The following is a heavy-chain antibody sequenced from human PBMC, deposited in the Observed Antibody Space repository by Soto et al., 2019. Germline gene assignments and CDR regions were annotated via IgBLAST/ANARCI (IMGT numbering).Heavy chain of an antibody. D-gene: IGHD6-19*01. CDR3: ARRSSGWYFDY. V-gene: IGHV3-23*01. J-gene: IGHJ4*02. CDR2: ISGSGGST. CDR1: GFTFSNYA. Sequence: EVQLLESGGGLVQPGGSLRLSCAAPGFTFSNYAMNWVRQAPGKGLEWVSVISGSGGSTYYADSVKGRFTISRDISKNTLYLQMNSLRGEDTAVYYCARRSSGWYFDYWGQGTLVTVSS.